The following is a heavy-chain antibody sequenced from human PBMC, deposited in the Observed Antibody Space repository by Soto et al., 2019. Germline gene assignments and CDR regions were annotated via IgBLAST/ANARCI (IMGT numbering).Heavy chain of an antibody. V-gene: IGHV1-18*04. CDR2: ISAYNGDT. D-gene: IGHD6-25*01. J-gene: IGHJ5*02. Sequence: QAQLVQSGAEVNKPGASVKVSCKASGYTFTTYGISWVRQAPGRGLEWMGWISAYNGDTKDAQKFQDRVTMTTDAFTRTAYLELRSLTSDDTAVYYCARDREAARPGWFDPGGQGTLVTVAS. CDR1: GYTFTTYG. CDR3: ARDREAARPGWFDP.